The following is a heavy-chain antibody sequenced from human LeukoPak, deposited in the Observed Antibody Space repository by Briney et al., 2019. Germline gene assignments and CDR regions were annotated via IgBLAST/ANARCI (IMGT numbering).Heavy chain of an antibody. CDR2: IYSGGST. CDR3: ARITMVRGVIIGGIDY. V-gene: IGHV3-66*01. CDR1: GLTVSSNY. J-gene: IGHJ4*02. D-gene: IGHD3-10*01. Sequence: GGSLRLSCAASGLTVSSNYMSWVRQAPGKGLEWVSVIYSGGSTYYADSVKGRFTISRDNSKNTLYLQMNSLRAEDTAVYYCARITMVRGVIIGGIDYWGQGTLVTVSS.